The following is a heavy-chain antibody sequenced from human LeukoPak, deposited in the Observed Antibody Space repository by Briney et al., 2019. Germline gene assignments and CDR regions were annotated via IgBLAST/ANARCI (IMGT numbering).Heavy chain of an antibody. Sequence: SETLSLTCAVYGGSFSGYYWSWIRQPPGKGLEWIGEINHSGSTNYNPSLKSRVTISVDTSKNQFSLKLSSVTAADTAVYYCARSLNPYYDSSGYYWFDPWGQGTLVTVSS. CDR3: ARSLNPYYDSSGYYWFDP. CDR2: INHSGST. J-gene: IGHJ5*02. D-gene: IGHD3-22*01. CDR1: GGSFSGYY. V-gene: IGHV4-34*01.